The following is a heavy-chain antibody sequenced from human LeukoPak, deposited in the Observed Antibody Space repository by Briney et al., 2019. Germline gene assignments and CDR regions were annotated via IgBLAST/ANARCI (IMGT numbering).Heavy chain of an antibody. J-gene: IGHJ3*02. CDR1: GFTFSRYS. Sequence: GGSLRLSCGASGFTFSRYSMNWVRQAPGKGLEWVSSISRSGSYIYYADSVKDRFTISRDNAKNSLYLQMNSLRAEDTAVYYCASRNQYCGGDCFWAFDIWGQGTTVTVSS. CDR2: ISRSGSYI. D-gene: IGHD2-21*02. V-gene: IGHV3-21*01. CDR3: ASRNQYCGGDCFWAFDI.